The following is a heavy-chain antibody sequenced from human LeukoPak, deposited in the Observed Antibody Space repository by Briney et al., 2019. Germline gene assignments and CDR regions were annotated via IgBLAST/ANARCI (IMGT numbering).Heavy chain of an antibody. Sequence: GGSLRLSCVASGYTFSPYWMGWVGQIPGKGLEWVASISNGGGATYYVDSVRGRFTISRDDTKNSLFLQMNGLRSDDTAVYYCTRENYVPDSWGQGTLVTVSS. CDR1: GYTFSPYW. J-gene: IGHJ5*02. CDR3: TRENYVPDS. D-gene: IGHD3-10*02. V-gene: IGHV3-7*03. CDR2: ISNGGGAT.